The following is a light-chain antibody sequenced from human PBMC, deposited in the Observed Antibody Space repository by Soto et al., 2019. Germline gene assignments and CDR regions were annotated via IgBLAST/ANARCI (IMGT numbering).Light chain of an antibody. CDR3: LLYCGGAQVWV. CDR2: RTS. J-gene: IGLJ3*02. V-gene: IGLV7-43*01. CDR1: TEAVTFSHW. Sequence: QTVVTQEPSLTVSPGGTVTLTCASSTEAVTFSHWPNWFQQKPGQAPRPLIYRTSKKPSWTPARFSGSLLEGKAALTLSGVQPEDEADYCCLLYCGGAQVWVFGGGTQLTVL.